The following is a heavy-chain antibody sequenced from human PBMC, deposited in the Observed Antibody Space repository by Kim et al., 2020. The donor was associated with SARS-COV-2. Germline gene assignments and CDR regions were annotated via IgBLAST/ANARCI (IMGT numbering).Heavy chain of an antibody. Sequence: GESLRLSCAASGFTFSSYWMTWVRQTPEKGLEWVATIKQDGSEKQYVDSVKGRFTISRDNAKNSLYLQMNSLRADDTAMYYCARLGYSSSSYFGMDVWGQGTTVTVSS. CDR1: GFTFSSYW. D-gene: IGHD6-6*01. CDR3: ARLGYSSSSYFGMDV. CDR2: IKQDGSEK. J-gene: IGHJ6*02. V-gene: IGHV3-7*01.